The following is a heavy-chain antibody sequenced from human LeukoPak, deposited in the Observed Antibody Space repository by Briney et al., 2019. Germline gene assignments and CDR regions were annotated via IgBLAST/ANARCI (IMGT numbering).Heavy chain of an antibody. J-gene: IGHJ4*02. CDR2: INPSGGST. CDR1: GYTFTSYY. V-gene: IGHV1-46*01. D-gene: IGHD5-12*01. Sequence: ASVKVSCKASGYTFTSYYMHWVRQAPGQGLEWMGIINPSGGSTSYAQKFQGRVTMTRDTSTSTVYMELSSLRSEDTAVYYCARDSDIVATIKGFDHWGQGTLVTVSS. CDR3: ARDSDIVATIKGFDH.